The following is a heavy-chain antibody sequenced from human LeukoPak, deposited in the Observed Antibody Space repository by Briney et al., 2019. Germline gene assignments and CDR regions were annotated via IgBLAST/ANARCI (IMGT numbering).Heavy chain of an antibody. J-gene: IGHJ4*02. CDR3: AKDGDSYSGSYWIDY. D-gene: IGHD1-26*01. CDR1: GFTFSSYA. CDR2: ISGSGGST. Sequence: GGSLRLSCAASGFTFSSYAMSWVRQAPGKGLEWVSAISGSGGSTYYADSVKGRFTISRDNSKNTLYMQMNSLRAEDTAVYYCAKDGDSYSGSYWIDYWGQGTLVTVSS. V-gene: IGHV3-23*01.